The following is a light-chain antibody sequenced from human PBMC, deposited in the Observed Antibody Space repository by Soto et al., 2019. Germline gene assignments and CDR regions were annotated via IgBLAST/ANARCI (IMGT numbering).Light chain of an antibody. J-gene: IGLJ2*01. CDR2: TDN. CDR3: AAWDDNLRGYWV. Sequence: QSVLTQPPSASGTPGQRVTISCSGATSNIGSNYVYWYQHLPGTAPKLLIYTDNERPSGVPDRFSGSKSGTSASLAISGLWSEDEADYYCAAWDDNLRGYWVFGGGTKLTVL. V-gene: IGLV1-47*02. CDR1: TSNIGSNY.